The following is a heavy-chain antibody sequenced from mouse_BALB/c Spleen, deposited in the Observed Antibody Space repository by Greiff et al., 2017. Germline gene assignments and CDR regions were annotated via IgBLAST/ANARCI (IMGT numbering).Heavy chain of an antibody. D-gene: IGHD6-1*01. Sequence: EVKLMESGGGLVKPGGSLKLSCAASGFTFSSYAMSWVRQTPEKRLEWVASISSGGSTYYPDSVKGRFTISRDNARNILYLQMSSLRAADTAMYYCATSAVRGDFDYWGQGTTLTVSS. J-gene: IGHJ2*01. CDR3: ATSAVRGDFDY. V-gene: IGHV5-6-5*01. CDR2: ISSGGST. CDR1: GFTFSSYA.